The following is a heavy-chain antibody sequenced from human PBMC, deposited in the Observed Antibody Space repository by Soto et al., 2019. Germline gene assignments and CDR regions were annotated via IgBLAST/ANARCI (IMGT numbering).Heavy chain of an antibody. Sequence: QVQLVQSGAEVKKPGSSVKVSCKASGGPFNNNIITWVRQAPGHGLEWMGKIIPILGAPSYAPKFQGRVTITADTSTSTAYLDVRSLRIDDTAVYYCVRPGDEMTGKEPDAFDMWGPGTMVTVSS. CDR2: IIPILGAP. V-gene: IGHV1-69*08. CDR1: GGPFNNNI. D-gene: IGHD1-1*01. CDR3: VRPGDEMTGKEPDAFDM. J-gene: IGHJ3*02.